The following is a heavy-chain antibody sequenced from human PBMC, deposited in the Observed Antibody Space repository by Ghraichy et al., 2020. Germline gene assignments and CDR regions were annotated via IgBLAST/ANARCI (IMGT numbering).Heavy chain of an antibody. J-gene: IGHJ4*02. CDR3: ARGRRSSQKYYFDY. Sequence: SETLSLTCAVYGGSFSGYYWSWIRQPPGKGLEWIGEINHSGSTNYNPSLKSRVTISVDTSKNQFSLKLSSVTAADTAVYYCARGRRSSQKYYFDYWGQGTLVTGSS. CDR1: GGSFSGYY. D-gene: IGHD6-19*01. V-gene: IGHV4-34*01. CDR2: INHSGST.